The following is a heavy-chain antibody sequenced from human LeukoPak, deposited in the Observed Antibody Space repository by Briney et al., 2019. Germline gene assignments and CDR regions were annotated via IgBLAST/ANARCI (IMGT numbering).Heavy chain of an antibody. D-gene: IGHD3-22*01. J-gene: IGHJ3*02. Sequence: GGSLRLSCAASGFTFSDYAMTWVRQAPGKGLQWVSGISGSGASTYYGDSVKGRFTISRDNSKNTLYLQMNSLRAEDTAVYYCAKDQILTMIVVVQDAFDIWGQGTMVTVSS. CDR3: AKDQILTMIVVVQDAFDI. CDR2: ISGSGAST. CDR1: GFTFSDYA. V-gene: IGHV3-23*01.